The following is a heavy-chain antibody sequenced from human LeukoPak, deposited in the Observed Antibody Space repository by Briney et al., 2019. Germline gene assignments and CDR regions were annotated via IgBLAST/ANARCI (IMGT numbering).Heavy chain of an antibody. V-gene: IGHV1-8*01. CDR3: ARGRRQLWYYYYYYMDV. Sequence: ASVKVSCKASGYTFTSYDINWVRQATGQGLEWMGWMNPNSGNTGYAQKSQGRVTTTRNTSISTAYMELSSLRSEDTAVYYCARGRRQLWYYYYYYMDVWGKGTTVTVSS. CDR2: MNPNSGNT. CDR1: GYTFTSYD. J-gene: IGHJ6*03. D-gene: IGHD5-18*01.